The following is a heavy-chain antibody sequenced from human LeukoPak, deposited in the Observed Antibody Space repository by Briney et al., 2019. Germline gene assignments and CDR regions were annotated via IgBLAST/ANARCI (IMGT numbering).Heavy chain of an antibody. CDR3: AKDTYSSSWAELEN. J-gene: IGHJ4*02. CDR2: ISWNSGSI. V-gene: IGHV3-9*01. D-gene: IGHD6-13*01. CDR1: GFTFDDYA. Sequence: PGRSLRLSCAASGFTFDDYAMHWVRQAPGKGLEWVSGISWNSGSIGYADSVKGRFTISRDNAKYSLYLQMNSLRAEDTALYYCAKDTYSSSWAELENWGQGTLVTVSS.